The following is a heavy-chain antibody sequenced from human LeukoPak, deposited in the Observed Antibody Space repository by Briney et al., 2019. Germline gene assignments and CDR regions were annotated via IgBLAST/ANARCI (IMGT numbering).Heavy chain of an antibody. D-gene: IGHD6-13*01. J-gene: IGHJ6*02. CDR2: ICYSGST. CDR1: GGSISSYY. V-gene: IGHV4-59*01. CDR3: ARASSSPGYYYGMDV. Sequence: SETLSLTCTVSGGSISSYYWSWIRQPPGKGLEWIGYICYSGSTNYNPSLKSRVTISVDTSKNQFSLKLSSVTAADTAVYYCARASSSPGYYYGMDVWGQGTTVTVSS.